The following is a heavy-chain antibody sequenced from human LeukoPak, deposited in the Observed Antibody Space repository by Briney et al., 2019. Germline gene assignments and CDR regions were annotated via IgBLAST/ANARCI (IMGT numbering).Heavy chain of an antibody. CDR3: ARGSLYGPLGPGY. D-gene: IGHD3-16*01. V-gene: IGHV1-8*02. CDR2: MNPNSGNT. J-gene: IGHJ4*02. Sequence: ASVKVSCKASGYTFTSYYMHWVRQAPGQGLEWMGWMNPNSGNTGYAQKFQGRVTMTRNTSISTAYMELSSLRSEDTAVYYCARGSLYGPLGPGYWGQGTLVTVSS. CDR1: GYTFTSYY.